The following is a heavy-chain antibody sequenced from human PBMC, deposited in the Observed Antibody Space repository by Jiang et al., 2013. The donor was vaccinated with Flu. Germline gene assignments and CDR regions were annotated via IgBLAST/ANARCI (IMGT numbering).Heavy chain of an antibody. CDR3: ARSLMIRGTTRGEFDY. D-gene: IGHD3-10*01. CDR2: IYYNDDK. Sequence: TQTLTLTCTLSGISLSTSGVGVGCIRQPPGKALEWLAVIYYNDDKRYSPSLKSRLTITKDTSKNQVVLTMTSMDPVDTATYYCARSLMIRGTTRGEFDYWGRGTLVTVSS. V-gene: IGHV2-5*01. J-gene: IGHJ4*02. CDR1: GISLSTSGVG.